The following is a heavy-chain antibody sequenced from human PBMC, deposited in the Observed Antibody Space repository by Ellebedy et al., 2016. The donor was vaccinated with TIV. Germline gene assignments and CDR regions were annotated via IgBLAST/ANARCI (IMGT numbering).Heavy chain of an antibody. D-gene: IGHD2-2*01. CDR3: ARDQGVVVVPAAISYYYGMDV. J-gene: IGHJ6*02. Sequence: ASVKVSXXASGYTFTSYGISWVRQAPGQGLEWMGWISAYNGNTNYAQKLQGRVTMTTDTSTSTAYMELRSLRSDDTAVYYCARDQGVVVVPAAISYYYGMDVWGQGTTVTVSS. CDR1: GYTFTSYG. CDR2: ISAYNGNT. V-gene: IGHV1-18*04.